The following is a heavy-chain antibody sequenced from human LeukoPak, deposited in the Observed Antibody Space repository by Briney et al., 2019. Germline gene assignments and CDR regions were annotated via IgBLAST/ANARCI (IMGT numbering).Heavy chain of an antibody. V-gene: IGHV2-5*01. CDR2: IYSNDDK. Sequence: SGPTLVKPPQTLTLTCTFSGFSLSTRGVGVGWIRQPPGKALEWLALIYSNDDKRYSPSLKSRLTITKDTSKNQVVLTMTNMDPVDTATYYCAHSPPYYDSSGQQSIFDHWGQGTLVTVSS. CDR1: GFSLSTRGVG. D-gene: IGHD3-22*01. CDR3: AHSPPYYDSSGQQSIFDH. J-gene: IGHJ4*02.